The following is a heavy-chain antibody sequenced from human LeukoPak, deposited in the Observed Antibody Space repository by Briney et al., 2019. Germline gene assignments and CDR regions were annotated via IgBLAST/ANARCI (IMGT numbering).Heavy chain of an antibody. V-gene: IGHV4-59*08. J-gene: IGHJ4*02. Sequence: SETLSLTCTVSGGSISSYYWSWIRPPPGQGLEWIGYIYYSGTTNYNPSLKSRVTISVDTSKNQFSLKLSSVTAADTAVYYCARHGLRAVSSFEYWGQGTLVTVSS. CDR1: GGSISSYY. CDR2: IYYSGTT. D-gene: IGHD6-6*01. CDR3: ARHGLRAVSSFEY.